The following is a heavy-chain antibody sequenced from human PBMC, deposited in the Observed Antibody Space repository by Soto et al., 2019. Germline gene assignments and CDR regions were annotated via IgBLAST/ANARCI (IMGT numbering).Heavy chain of an antibody. CDR1: GGSISSGGYY. J-gene: IGHJ5*02. CDR2: IYYSGST. Sequence: SETLSLTCTVSGGSISSGGYYWSWIRQHPGKGLEWIGYIYYSGSTYYNPSLKSQVTISVDTSKNQFSLKLSSVTAADTAVYYCAREGNYYDSSGTLNWFDPWGQGTLVTVSS. CDR3: AREGNYYDSSGTLNWFDP. D-gene: IGHD3-22*01. V-gene: IGHV4-31*01.